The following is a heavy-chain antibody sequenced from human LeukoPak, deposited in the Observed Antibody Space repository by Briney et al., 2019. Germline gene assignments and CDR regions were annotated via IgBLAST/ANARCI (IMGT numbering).Heavy chain of an antibody. D-gene: IGHD2-2*01. CDR1: GYSISSGYY. V-gene: IGHV4-38-2*01. Sequence: SETLSLTCAVSGYSISSGYYWGWIRQPPGKGLEWIGSIYHSGSTYYNPSLKSRVTISVDTSKNQFSLKLSSVTAADTAVYYCARGTLPAAMRSWFDPWGQGTLVTVSS. J-gene: IGHJ5*02. CDR3: ARGTLPAAMRSWFDP. CDR2: IYHSGST.